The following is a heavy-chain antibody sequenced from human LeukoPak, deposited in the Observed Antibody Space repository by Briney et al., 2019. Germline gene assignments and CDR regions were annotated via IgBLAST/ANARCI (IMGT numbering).Heavy chain of an antibody. CDR3: ARGAYSSSWYVYYFGYGMDV. D-gene: IGHD6-13*01. J-gene: IGHJ6*02. CDR2: INHSGST. Sequence: SETLSLTCAVYGESFSGYYWSWIRQPPGKGLEWMGEINHSGSTNYNPSLKSRVTISVDTSKNQFSLKLSSVTAADTAVYYCARGAYSSSWYVYYFGYGMDVWGQGTTVTVSS. V-gene: IGHV4-34*01. CDR1: GESFSGYY.